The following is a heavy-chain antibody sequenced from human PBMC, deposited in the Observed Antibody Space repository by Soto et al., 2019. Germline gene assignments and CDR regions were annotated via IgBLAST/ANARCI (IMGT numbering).Heavy chain of an antibody. CDR3: AKGGYCSGGSCNYYYGMDV. Sequence: GGSLRLSCAASGFTFSSYGMHWVRQAPGKGLEWVAVISYDGSNKYYADSVKGRFTISKDNSKNTLYLQMNSLRAEDTAVYYCAKGGYCSGGSCNYYYGMDVWGQGTTVTVSS. CDR1: GFTFSSYG. CDR2: ISYDGSNK. J-gene: IGHJ6*02. D-gene: IGHD2-15*01. V-gene: IGHV3-30*18.